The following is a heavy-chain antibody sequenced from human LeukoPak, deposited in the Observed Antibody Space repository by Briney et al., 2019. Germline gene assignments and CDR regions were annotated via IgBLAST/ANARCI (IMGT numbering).Heavy chain of an antibody. J-gene: IGHJ4*02. CDR1: GGSISSSSYY. CDR2: IYYSGST. V-gene: IGHV4-39*07. D-gene: IGHD3-22*01. CDR3: ARKRVDYYDRKTVYYFDY. Sequence: PSETLSLTCTVSGGSISSSSYYWGWIRQPPGKGLEWIGSIYYSGSTYYNPSLKSRVTISVDTSKNQFSLKLSSVTAADTAVYYCARKRVDYYDRKTVYYFDYWGQGTLVTVSS.